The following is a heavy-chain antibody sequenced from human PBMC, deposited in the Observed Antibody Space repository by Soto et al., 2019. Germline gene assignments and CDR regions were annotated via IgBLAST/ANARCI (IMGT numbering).Heavy chain of an antibody. V-gene: IGHV4-39*01. CDR1: GDSIRSNSYF. J-gene: IGHJ4*02. CDR2: IYYSGST. D-gene: IGHD3-10*02. Sequence: PSDTLSLTCTVSGDSIRSNSYFWDWIRQPPGKGLEWIGSIYYSGSTYSNPSLKSRVNISADTSKNQFSLKLSSVTAADTAVYYCARRGHPYVYFDYWGQGTLVTVSS. CDR3: ARRGHPYVYFDY.